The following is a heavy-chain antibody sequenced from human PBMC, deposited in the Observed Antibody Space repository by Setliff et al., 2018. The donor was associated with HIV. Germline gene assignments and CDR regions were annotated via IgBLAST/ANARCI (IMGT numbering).Heavy chain of an antibody. V-gene: IGHV5-51*01. CDR2: IYPRDSDT. Sequence: GESLKISCKGSGYNFATYWIAWVRQMPGKGLEWMGIIYPRDSDTRYRPSFQGQVTISADKSINTAYLQWSSLKVSDTATYYCARVGPSGWYSDYWGQGTLVTVSS. D-gene: IGHD6-19*01. J-gene: IGHJ4*02. CDR1: GYNFATYW. CDR3: ARVGPSGWYSDY.